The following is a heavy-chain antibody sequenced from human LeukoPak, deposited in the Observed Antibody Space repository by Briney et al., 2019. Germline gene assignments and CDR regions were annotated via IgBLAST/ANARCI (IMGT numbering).Heavy chain of an antibody. J-gene: IGHJ4*02. D-gene: IGHD6-13*01. CDR1: GHTFTSQY. CDR3: ARDQGGAAAGPFDY. Sequence: EASVKVSCKASGHTFTSQYMHWVRQAPGQGLEWMGIVNPSGGSTSYAQKFQGRVTMTRDTSTSTVYMELSSLRSEDTAVYYCARDQGGAAAGPFDYWGQGTLVTVSS. V-gene: IGHV1-46*01. CDR2: VNPSGGST.